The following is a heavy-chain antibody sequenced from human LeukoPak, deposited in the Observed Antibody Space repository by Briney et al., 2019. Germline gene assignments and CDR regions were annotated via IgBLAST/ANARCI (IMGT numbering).Heavy chain of an antibody. Sequence: SETLSLTCTVSGYSLTSGYYWGWIRQPPGKGLEWIGSIYYSGSTYYNPSLKSRVTISVDTSKNQCSLKLSSVTAADTAVYYCARLGGYSYGYPTHWGQGTLVTVSS. CDR2: IYYSGST. CDR1: GYSLTSGYY. D-gene: IGHD5-18*01. CDR3: ARLGGYSYGYPTH. V-gene: IGHV4-38-2*02. J-gene: IGHJ4*02.